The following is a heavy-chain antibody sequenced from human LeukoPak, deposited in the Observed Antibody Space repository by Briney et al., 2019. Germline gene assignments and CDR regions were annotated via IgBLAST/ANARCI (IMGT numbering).Heavy chain of an antibody. Sequence: SETLSLTCTVSGGSISSGGYYWSWIRQHPGKGLEWIGYIYYSGSTYYNPSLKSRVTISVDTSKNQFSLKLSPVTAADTAVYYCASSSSWSIDYWGQGTLVTVSS. J-gene: IGHJ4*02. V-gene: IGHV4-31*03. CDR2: IYYSGST. CDR3: ASSSSWSIDY. CDR1: GGSISSGGYY. D-gene: IGHD6-13*01.